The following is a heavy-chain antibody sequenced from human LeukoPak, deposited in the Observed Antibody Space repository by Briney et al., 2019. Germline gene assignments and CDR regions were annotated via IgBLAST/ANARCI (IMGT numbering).Heavy chain of an antibody. D-gene: IGHD5-18*01. J-gene: IGHJ6*02. CDR3: TRENRGYTYGPIGDFYYGMDV. CDR2: IYPAGDT. Sequence: GGSLRLSCAVSEFTVSNNYMNWVRQAPGKGLKWVSIIYPAGDTYYGDSVKGRFTISRDKSKNTLFLQMTSLRVEDTAVYYCTRENRGYTYGPIGDFYYGMDVWGQGTTVTVSS. V-gene: IGHV3-53*01. CDR1: EFTVSNNY.